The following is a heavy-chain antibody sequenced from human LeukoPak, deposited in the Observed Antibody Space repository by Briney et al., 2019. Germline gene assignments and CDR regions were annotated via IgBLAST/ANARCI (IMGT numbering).Heavy chain of an antibody. Sequence: SGGSLRLSCAGIITDYGMSWVRHVPGKGLEGVAGINWAGSNTHYAESVRGRFTISRDFAANSLYIQMNSLRDEDTAFYYCVKDVSSNWYSFDQWGQGNLVTVSS. CDR1: ITDYG. D-gene: IGHD6-13*01. CDR3: VKDVSSNWYSFDQ. V-gene: IGHV3-20*04. J-gene: IGHJ4*02. CDR2: INWAGSNT.